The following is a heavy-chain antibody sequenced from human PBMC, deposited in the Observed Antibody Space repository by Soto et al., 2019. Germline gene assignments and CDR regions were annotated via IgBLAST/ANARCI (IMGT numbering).Heavy chain of an antibody. D-gene: IGHD6-6*01. Sequence: QVQLVQSGAEVKKPGSPVKVSCKASGGTFSSYAISWVRQAPGQGLEWMGGIIPIFGTANYAQKFQGRVTITADKSTSTAYMELSSLRSEDTAVYYCARSARDSSSSRYYYYGMDVWGQGTTVTVSS. CDR1: GGTFSSYA. J-gene: IGHJ6*02. CDR2: IIPIFGTA. CDR3: ARSARDSSSSRYYYYGMDV. V-gene: IGHV1-69*06.